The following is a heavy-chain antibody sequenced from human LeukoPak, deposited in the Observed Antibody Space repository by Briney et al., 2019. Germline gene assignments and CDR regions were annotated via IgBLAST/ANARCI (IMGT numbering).Heavy chain of an antibody. Sequence: SLRLYDAPSAFTFSSDWMSWVRQPLGKGQVWVGNIKQDGIEKYNVDLVKRRFTSCWDNAKNSLYLQMNRLRAEDTGVYYCARVGVYYDILTGYRLDAFDIWGQGKMVTVSS. D-gene: IGHD3-9*01. J-gene: IGHJ3*02. V-gene: IGHV3-7*05. CDR2: IKQDGIEK. CDR3: ARVGVYYDILTGYRLDAFDI. CDR1: AFTFSSDW.